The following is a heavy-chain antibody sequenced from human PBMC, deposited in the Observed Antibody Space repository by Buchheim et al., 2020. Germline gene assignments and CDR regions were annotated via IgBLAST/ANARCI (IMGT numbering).Heavy chain of an antibody. CDR2: ISYDGSNK. Sequence: QVQLVESGGGVVQPGRSLRLSCAASGFTFSSYGMHWVRQAPGKGLEWVAVISYDGSNKYYADSVKGRFTISRDNSKNTLYLQMNSLRAEDTAVYYCAKDRFDPIGGPYYGMDVWGQGTT. J-gene: IGHJ6*02. CDR3: AKDRFDPIGGPYYGMDV. V-gene: IGHV3-30*18. CDR1: GFTFSSYG. D-gene: IGHD3-10*01.